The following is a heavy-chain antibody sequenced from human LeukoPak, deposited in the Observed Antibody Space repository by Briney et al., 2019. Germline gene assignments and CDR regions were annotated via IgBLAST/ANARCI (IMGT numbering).Heavy chain of an antibody. CDR1: GFTFNSYE. CDR3: AELGITMIGGV. J-gene: IGHJ6*04. CDR2: ISSSSSTI. V-gene: IGHV3-48*03. Sequence: PGGSLRLSCAASGFTFNSYEMNWVRQAPGKGLEWVSYISSSSSTIYYADSVKGRFTISRDNAKNSLYLQMNSLRAEDTAVYYCAELGITMIGGVWGKGTTVTISS. D-gene: IGHD3-10*02.